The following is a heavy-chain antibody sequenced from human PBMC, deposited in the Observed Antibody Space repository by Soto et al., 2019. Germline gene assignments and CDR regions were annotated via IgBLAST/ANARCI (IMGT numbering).Heavy chain of an antibody. D-gene: IGHD3-10*01. CDR3: ARLGWMRFGELSPYYYYYMDV. J-gene: IGHJ6*03. CDR1: GGSISSYY. V-gene: IGHV4-59*08. CDR2: IYYSGST. Sequence: SETLSLTCTFSGGSISSYYWSWIRQPPGKGLEWIGYIYYSGSTNYNPSLKSRVTISVDTSKNQFSLKLSSVTAADTAVYYCARLGWMRFGELSPYYYYYMDVWGKGTTVTVSS.